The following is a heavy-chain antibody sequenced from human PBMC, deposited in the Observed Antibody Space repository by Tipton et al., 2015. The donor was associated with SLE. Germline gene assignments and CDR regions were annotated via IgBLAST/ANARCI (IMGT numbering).Heavy chain of an antibody. CDR1: GFTFSTYA. D-gene: IGHD3-3*02. Sequence: SLRLSCAASGFTFSTYAMHCVRQAPGKGLEWVAVISYDGSNKYYADSVKGRFTISRDNSKNTLYLQMNSLRAEDTAVYYCARDVLATWAFDIWGQGTMVTVSS. CDR2: ISYDGSNK. V-gene: IGHV3-30*04. CDR3: ARDVLATWAFDI. J-gene: IGHJ3*02.